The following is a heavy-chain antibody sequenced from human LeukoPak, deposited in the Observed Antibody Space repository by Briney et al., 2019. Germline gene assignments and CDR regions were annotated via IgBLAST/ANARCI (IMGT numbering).Heavy chain of an antibody. J-gene: IGHJ4*02. D-gene: IGHD2-8*02. CDR3: AREVLGLLDY. CDR2: IYYSGST. Sequence: PSETLSLTCSVSTGSISSNYWSWIRQPPGKGLEWIGYIYYSGSTNYNPSLKSRVTLSVDTSKNQFSLKLSSVTAADTAVYYCAREVLGLLDYWGQGTLVTVSS. CDR1: TGSISSNY. V-gene: IGHV4-59*12.